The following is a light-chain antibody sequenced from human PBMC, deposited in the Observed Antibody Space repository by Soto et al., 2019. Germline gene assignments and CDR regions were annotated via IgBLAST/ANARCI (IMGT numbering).Light chain of an antibody. CDR3: CSYAVSDTFG. CDR2: DVS. Sequence: QSVLTQPRSVSGSPGQTVTISCTGTSADVGGYNYVSSYQQHPGKAPKLMIYDVSKRPSGVPDRFSGSKSGNTASLTISGLQADDEADYFCCSYAVSDTFGFGTGTKVTVL. V-gene: IGLV2-11*01. CDR1: SADVGGYNY. J-gene: IGLJ1*01.